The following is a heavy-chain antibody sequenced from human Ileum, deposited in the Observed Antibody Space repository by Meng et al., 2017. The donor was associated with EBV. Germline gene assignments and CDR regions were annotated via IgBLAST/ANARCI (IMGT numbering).Heavy chain of an antibody. V-gene: IGHV4-4*08. CDR2: FYNSGST. Sequence: QKSGQGLLNPSQPLPLTCTVAGGSFSSSYWSCIRKPPGKGLEFLGYFYNSGSTNYNPSLKSRVTISEDTSKPQFSLNLSSVTAADSAVYYFAIGGWSLDYWGQGTLVTVSS. J-gene: IGHJ4*02. CDR3: AIGGWSLDY. CDR1: GGSFSSSY. D-gene: IGHD2-15*01.